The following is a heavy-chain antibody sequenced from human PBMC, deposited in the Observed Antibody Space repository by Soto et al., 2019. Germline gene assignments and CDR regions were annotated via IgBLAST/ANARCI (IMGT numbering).Heavy chain of an antibody. J-gene: IGHJ6*03. CDR1: GFTFSSYW. CDR2: INNDGSST. Sequence: EVQLVESGGGLVQPGGSLRLSCSASGFTFSSYWMHWVRQAPGKGLVWVSHINNDGSSTTYADSVRGRFTISRDNAKNTLYLEMNGLRAEDTAVYFCARDARYYYMDVWGKGTTVTVSS. V-gene: IGHV3-74*01. D-gene: IGHD6-6*01. CDR3: ARDARYYYMDV.